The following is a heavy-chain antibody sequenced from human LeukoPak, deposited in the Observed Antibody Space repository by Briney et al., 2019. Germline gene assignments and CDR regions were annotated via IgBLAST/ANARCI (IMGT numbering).Heavy chain of an antibody. CDR2: ISYSGST. CDR3: ARLDAAGYLDY. V-gene: IGHV4-39*02. Sequence: PSETLSLTCTDSGGSISSSSYFWGWIRQPPGKGLEWVGSISYSGSTHYNASLKSRVTISVDTSKNHFSLKLSSVTAADTAVYYCARLDAAGYLDYWGQGTLVTVSS. J-gene: IGHJ4*02. D-gene: IGHD6-13*01. CDR1: GGSISSSSYF.